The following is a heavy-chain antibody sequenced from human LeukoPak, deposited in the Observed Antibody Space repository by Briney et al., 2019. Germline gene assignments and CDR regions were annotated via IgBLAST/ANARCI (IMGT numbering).Heavy chain of an antibody. CDR2: IKSKTDGGTT. D-gene: IGHD2-2*01. V-gene: IGHV3-15*01. CDR1: GFTFSNAW. Sequence: GGSLRLSCAASGFTFSNAWMSWVRQAPGKGLEWVGRIKSKTDGGTTDYAAPVKGRFTISRDDLKNTLYLQMNSLKTEDTAVYYCTTEEGYCSSTSCYIWGQGTMVTVSS. J-gene: IGHJ3*02. CDR3: TTEEGYCSSTSCYI.